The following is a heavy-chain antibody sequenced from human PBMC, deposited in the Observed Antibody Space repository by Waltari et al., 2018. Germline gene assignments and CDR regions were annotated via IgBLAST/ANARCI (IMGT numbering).Heavy chain of an antibody. J-gene: IGHJ3*02. CDR1: GLSFSSYW. CDR2: IKQDGSEK. V-gene: IGHV3-7*01. D-gene: IGHD2-21*01. Sequence: EVKLVESGGGLVQPGGALRFCCAASGLSFSSYWMSWVGQGPGKVLEWWANIKQDGSEKYYVDSVKGRFTISRDNAKNSLYLQMNSLRAEDTAVYYCASFVVTDAFDIWGQGTMVTVSS. CDR3: ASFVVTDAFDI.